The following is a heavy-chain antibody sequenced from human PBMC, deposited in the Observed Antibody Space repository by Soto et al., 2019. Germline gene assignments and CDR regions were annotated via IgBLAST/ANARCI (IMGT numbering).Heavy chain of an antibody. CDR1: GGSISSYY. V-gene: IGHV4-59*08. Sequence: SETLSLTCTVSGGSISSYYWSWIRQPPGKGLEWIGYIYYSGSTNYNPSLKSRVTISVDTSKNQFSLKLSSVTAADTAVYYCARVTAVAGTIDYWGQGTLVTVSS. J-gene: IGHJ4*02. CDR3: ARVTAVAGTIDY. D-gene: IGHD6-19*01. CDR2: IYYSGST.